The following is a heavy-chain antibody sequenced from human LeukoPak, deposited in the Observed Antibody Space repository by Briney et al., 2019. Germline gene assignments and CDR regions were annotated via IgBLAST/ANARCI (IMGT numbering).Heavy chain of an antibody. CDR3: AREYGSGADGMDY. J-gene: IGHJ4*02. D-gene: IGHD3-10*01. CDR1: GFTFSSYA. Sequence: GGSLRLSCAASGFTFSSYAMHWVRQAPGKGLEWVAVISYDGSNKYYADSVKGRFTISRDNSKNTLYLQMNSLRAEDTAVYYCAREYGSGADGMDYWGQGTLVAVSS. CDR2: ISYDGSNK. V-gene: IGHV3-30-3*01.